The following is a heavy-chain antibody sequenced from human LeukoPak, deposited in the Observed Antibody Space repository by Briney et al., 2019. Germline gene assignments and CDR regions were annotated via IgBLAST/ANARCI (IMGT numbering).Heavy chain of an antibody. Sequence: SETLSLTCAVYGGSFSGYYWSWIRQPPGKGLEWIGEINHSGSTNYNPSLKSRVTISVDTSKNQFSLKLSSVTAADPAVYYCARDGPYSSSGHFDYWGQGTLVTVSS. CDR2: INHSGST. D-gene: IGHD6-6*01. V-gene: IGHV4-34*01. CDR1: GGSFSGYY. CDR3: ARDGPYSSSGHFDY. J-gene: IGHJ4*02.